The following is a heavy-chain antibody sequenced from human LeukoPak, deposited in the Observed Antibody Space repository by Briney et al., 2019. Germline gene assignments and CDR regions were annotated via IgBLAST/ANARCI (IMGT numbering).Heavy chain of an antibody. CDR2: IFPSSGCP. J-gene: IGHJ4*02. CDR1: GYTFTGYY. CDR3: ARKGEVYGDYDY. D-gene: IGHD4-17*01. V-gene: IGHV1-2*02. Sequence: ASVKVSCKASGYTFTGYYMHWVRQAPGQGLEWMGWIFPSSGCPRYAQKFQGRVTMTRDTFISTAYMELSSLSSDDTAVYYCARKGEVYGDYDYWGQGTLVTVSS.